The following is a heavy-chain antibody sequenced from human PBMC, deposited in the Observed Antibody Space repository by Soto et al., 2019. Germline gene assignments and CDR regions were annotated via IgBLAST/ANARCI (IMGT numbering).Heavy chain of an antibody. V-gene: IGHV3-23*01. CDR2: ISGSGGTT. D-gene: IGHD2-15*01. CDR3: ARGQGIVMFPVPVGIVNRPKPTGFDY. J-gene: IGHJ4*02. Sequence: EVQLLESGGGLARPGGALRLCCTASGFTFSSYAMTWVRQAPGKGLAWVSGISGSGGTTHYTDAVKGRFTVSRDNSNHTVCLQMNSLRVEDTAVYYCARGQGIVMFPVPVGIVNRPKPTGFDYWGQGTLVTVST. CDR1: GFTFSSYA.